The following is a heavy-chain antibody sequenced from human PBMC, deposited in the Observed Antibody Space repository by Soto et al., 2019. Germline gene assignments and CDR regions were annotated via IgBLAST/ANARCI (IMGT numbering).Heavy chain of an antibody. CDR3: TTQGIAGAVGLDV. Sequence: GGSLRLSCAASGFTFSNAWMNWVRQAPGKGLEWVGRIKSKTDGGTTDYAAPVKGRFTISRDDSKSTLYLQMNSLKTEGTAVFFCTTQGIAGAVGLDVWGQGTKGTVSS. V-gene: IGHV3-15*07. CDR1: GFTFSNAW. J-gene: IGHJ6*02. CDR2: IKSKTDGGTT. D-gene: IGHD6-13*01.